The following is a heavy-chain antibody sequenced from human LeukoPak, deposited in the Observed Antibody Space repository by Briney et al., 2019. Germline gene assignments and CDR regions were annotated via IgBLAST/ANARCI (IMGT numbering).Heavy chain of an antibody. CDR2: IYYSGST. J-gene: IGHJ4*02. Sequence: PSETLSLTCTVSGGSISSYYWSWIRQPPGKGLEWIGYIYYSGSTNYNPSLKSRVTISVDTSKNQFSLKLSSVTAADTAVYYCARTWIQLWYDAHYFDYWGQGTLVTVSS. V-gene: IGHV4-59*01. CDR3: ARTWIQLWYDAHYFDY. CDR1: GGSISSYY. D-gene: IGHD5-18*01.